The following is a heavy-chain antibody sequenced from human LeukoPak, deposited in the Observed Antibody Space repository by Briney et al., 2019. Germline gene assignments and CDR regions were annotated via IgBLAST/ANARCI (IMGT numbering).Heavy chain of an antibody. CDR1: GGSISSGGYS. CDR3: AGEAISPSYYYMDV. CDR2: IYYSGST. J-gene: IGHJ6*03. V-gene: IGHV4-30-4*07. Sequence: SSETLSLTCAVSGGSISSGGYSWSWIRQPPGKGLEWIGYIYYSGSTYYNPSLKSRVTISVDTSKNQFSLKLSSVTAADTAVYYCAGEAISPSYYYMDVWGKGTTVTVSS. D-gene: IGHD3-3*01.